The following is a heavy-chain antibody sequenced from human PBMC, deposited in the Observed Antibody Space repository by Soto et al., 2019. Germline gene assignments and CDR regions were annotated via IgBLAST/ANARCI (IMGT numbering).Heavy chain of an antibody. J-gene: IGHJ4*02. CDR1: GFTFSNYA. CDR3: AKDLLDKSDGRYTPGGYSSGQQTGDFDY. CDR2: ISGSGGST. Sequence: EVQLLESGGGLVQPGGSLRLSCAASGFTFSNYAMSWVRQAPGKGLEWVSAISGSGGSTYYADSVKGRFTISRDNSKNTLYLQMNSLRAEDTAVYYCAKDLLDKSDGRYTPGGYSSGQQTGDFDYWGQGTLVTVSS. V-gene: IGHV3-23*01. D-gene: IGHD6-19*01.